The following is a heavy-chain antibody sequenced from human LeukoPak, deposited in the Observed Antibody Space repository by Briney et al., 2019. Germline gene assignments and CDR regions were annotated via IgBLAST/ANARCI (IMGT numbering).Heavy chain of an antibody. V-gene: IGHV4-34*01. Sequence: SETLSLTCAVYGGSFSGYYWSWIRQPPGKGLEWIGEINHSGSTNYNPSLKSRVTISVDTSKNQFSLKLSSVTAADTAVYYCARAPSYHYGSGSQVDYWGQGTLVTVSS. CDR1: GGSFSGYY. J-gene: IGHJ4*02. CDR3: ARAPSYHYGSGSQVDY. D-gene: IGHD3-10*01. CDR2: INHSGST.